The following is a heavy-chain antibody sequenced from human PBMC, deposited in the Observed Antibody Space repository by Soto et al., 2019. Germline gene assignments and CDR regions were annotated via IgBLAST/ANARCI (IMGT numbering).Heavy chain of an antibody. D-gene: IGHD3-10*01. CDR2: INHSGST. CDR3: ARVGEVDAFDI. CDR1: GGPFSGYY. V-gene: IGHV4-34*01. Sequence: PSETLSLTCAVYGGPFSGYYWSWIRQPPGKGLEWIGEINHSGSTNYNPSLKSRVTISVDTSKNQFSLKLSSVTAADTAVYYCARVGEVDAFDISGQATIVTVSS. J-gene: IGHJ3*02.